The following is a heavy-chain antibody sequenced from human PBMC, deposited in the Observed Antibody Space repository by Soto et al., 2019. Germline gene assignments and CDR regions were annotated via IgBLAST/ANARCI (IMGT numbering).Heavy chain of an antibody. J-gene: IGHJ4*02. D-gene: IGHD2-15*01. Sequence: PSETLSLTCTVSGGSISSSSYYWGWIRQPPGKGLEWIGSIYYSGSTYYNPSLKSRVTISVDTSKNQFSLKLSSVTAADTAVYYCASGVVVVAATRLVYWGQGTLVTVSS. V-gene: IGHV4-39*01. CDR3: ASGVVVVAATRLVY. CDR2: IYYSGST. CDR1: GGSISSSSYY.